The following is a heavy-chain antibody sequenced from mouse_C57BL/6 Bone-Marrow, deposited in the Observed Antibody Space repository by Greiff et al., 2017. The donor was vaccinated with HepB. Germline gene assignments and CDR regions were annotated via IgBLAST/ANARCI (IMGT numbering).Heavy chain of an antibody. CDR2: IDPSDSYT. J-gene: IGHJ4*01. CDR3: ASTDHYYAMDY. CDR1: GYTFTSYW. V-gene: IGHV1-59*01. Sequence: QVQLQQPGAELVRPGTSVKLSCKASGYTFTSYWMHWVKQRPGQGLEWIGVIDPSDSYTNYNQKFEGKATLTVDTSSSTAYMQLSSLTSEDSAVYYCASTDHYYAMDYWGQGTSVTVSS.